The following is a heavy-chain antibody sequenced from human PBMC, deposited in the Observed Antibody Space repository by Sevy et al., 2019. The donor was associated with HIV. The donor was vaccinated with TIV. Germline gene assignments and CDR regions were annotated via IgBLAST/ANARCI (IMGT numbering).Heavy chain of an antibody. CDR3: ARDFLAVTSIPSDAFDI. CDR1: GYSFTGYY. V-gene: IGHV1-2*02. Sequence: ASVKVSCKASGYSFTGYYMNLVRQAPGQGLEWMGWINPNTSDTTYSEKFEGRVTMTRDSSLSTAYLELRGLRSDDTAVYYCARDFLAVTSIPSDAFDIWGQGTLVTVSS. D-gene: IGHD2-21*02. CDR2: INPNTSDT. J-gene: IGHJ3*02.